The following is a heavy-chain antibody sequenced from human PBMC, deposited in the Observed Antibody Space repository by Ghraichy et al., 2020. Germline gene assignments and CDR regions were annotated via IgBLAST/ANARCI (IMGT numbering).Heavy chain of an antibody. CDR1: GGSISSYY. Sequence: SETLSLTCTVSGGSISSYYWSWIRQPPGKGLEWIGYIYYSGSTNYNPSLKSRVTISVDTSKNQFSLKLSSVTAADTAVYYCARVQTGRGSSTWFDPWGQGTLVTVSS. J-gene: IGHJ5*02. CDR3: ARVQTGRGSSTWFDP. V-gene: IGHV4-59*01. D-gene: IGHD2-2*01. CDR2: IYYSGST.